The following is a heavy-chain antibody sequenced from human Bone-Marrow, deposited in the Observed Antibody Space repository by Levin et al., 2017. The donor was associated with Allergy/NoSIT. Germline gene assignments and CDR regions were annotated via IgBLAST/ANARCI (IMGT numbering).Heavy chain of an antibody. J-gene: IGHJ4*02. CDR2: MSNSGTTV. CDR3: AKGPSDSSMDY. Sequence: GGSLRLSCAASGFTFSDYYMSWMRQAPGKGLEWVSYMSNSGTTVYYADSVKGRFTIARDNAKSSLYLEMNSLRAEDTAVYYCAKGPSDSSMDYWGQGTLVTVSS. D-gene: IGHD6-19*01. V-gene: IGHV3-11*01. CDR1: GFTFSDYY.